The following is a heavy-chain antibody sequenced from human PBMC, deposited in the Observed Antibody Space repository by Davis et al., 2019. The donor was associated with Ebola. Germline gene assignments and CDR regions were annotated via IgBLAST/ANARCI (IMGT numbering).Heavy chain of an antibody. J-gene: IGHJ3*02. CDR1: GFAFSTYW. D-gene: IGHD3-9*01. V-gene: IGHV3-74*01. CDR2: IKGDGSQR. Sequence: PGGSLRLSCTGTGFAFSTYWIHWIPQVPGQGLVWVSHIKGDGSQRNYADSVRGRFTLSRDNTKNTVYPQMNSLTVEDSGVYYCARVPRVGDKDGYIWGHGTTVTVSS. CDR3: ARVPRVGDKDGYI.